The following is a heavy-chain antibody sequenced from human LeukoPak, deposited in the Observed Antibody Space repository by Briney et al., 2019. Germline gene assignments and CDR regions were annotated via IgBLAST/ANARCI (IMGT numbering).Heavy chain of an antibody. J-gene: IGHJ4*02. D-gene: IGHD1-20*01. CDR3: ASGHNFLDY. CDR1: GLTFSNSL. CDR2: IKQDGSEK. Sequence: GGSLRLSCAASGLTFSNSLMSWIRQAPGQGLEWVANIKQDGSEKYYVDSVKGRFTISRDNARNSLYLQMNSLRAEDTAVYYCASGHNFLDYWGQGTPVTVSS. V-gene: IGHV3-7*05.